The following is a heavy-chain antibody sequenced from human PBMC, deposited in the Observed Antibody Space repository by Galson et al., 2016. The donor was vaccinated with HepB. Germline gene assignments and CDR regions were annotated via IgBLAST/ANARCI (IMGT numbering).Heavy chain of an antibody. Sequence: SLRLSCAASGLTFSSYGMSWVRQAPGKGLEWVSTMSGSGGTTYYADSVKGRFTISRDNSRNTVFLQMNSLTAEDKAVYYCAKAPSGWSYYFDYWGQGILVTVSS. CDR3: AKAPSGWSYYFDY. J-gene: IGHJ4*02. CDR2: MSGSGGTT. D-gene: IGHD6-19*01. V-gene: IGHV3-23*01. CDR1: GLTFSSYG.